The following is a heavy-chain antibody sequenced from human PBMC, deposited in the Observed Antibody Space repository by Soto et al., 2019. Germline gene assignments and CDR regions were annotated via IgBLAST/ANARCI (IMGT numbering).Heavy chain of an antibody. Sequence: SETLSLTCTVSGGSISNSCYYRDWIRQPPGKGLEWIGRIHHTGTTNYNPSLRSRVTITLDRSKNQFTLRLSSMTAADAAVYFCANDYGDYRNDAFDIWSPGTRVTVSS. J-gene: IGHJ3*02. CDR1: GGSISNSCYY. D-gene: IGHD4-17*01. CDR3: ANDYGDYRNDAFDI. CDR2: IHHTGTT. V-gene: IGHV4-39*06.